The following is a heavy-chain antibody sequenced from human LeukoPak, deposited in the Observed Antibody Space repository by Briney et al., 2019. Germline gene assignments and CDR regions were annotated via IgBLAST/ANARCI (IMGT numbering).Heavy chain of an antibody. CDR3: ARGSGYDFLGAFDI. V-gene: IGHV1-46*01. J-gene: IGHJ3*02. CDR1: GYTFTTYY. Sequence: ASVKVSCKASGYTFTTYYMNWVRQAPGQGLDWMGIINSSGGSTTYAQKFRGRVTMTRDTSTSTIYMELSSLRSEDTAVYYCARGSGYDFLGAFDIWGQGTMVTVSS. D-gene: IGHD5-12*01. CDR2: INSSGGST.